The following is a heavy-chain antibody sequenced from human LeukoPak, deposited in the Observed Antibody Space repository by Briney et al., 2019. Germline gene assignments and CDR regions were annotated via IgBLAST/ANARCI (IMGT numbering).Heavy chain of an antibody. CDR1: GFTFSSYE. Sequence: GGSLRLSCAASGFTFSSYEMNWVRQAPGKGLEWVSYISSSGSTIYYADSVKGRFTISRDNAKNSLYLQMNSLRAGDTAVYYCARAYPELLWFGEQDYYFDYWGQGTLVTVSS. CDR3: ARAYPELLWFGEQDYYFDY. V-gene: IGHV3-48*03. J-gene: IGHJ4*02. D-gene: IGHD3-10*01. CDR2: ISSSGSTI.